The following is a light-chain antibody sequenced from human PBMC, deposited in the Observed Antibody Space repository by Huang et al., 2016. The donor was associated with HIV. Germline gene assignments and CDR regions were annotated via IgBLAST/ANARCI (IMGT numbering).Light chain of an antibody. Sequence: EIVMTQSPATLSVSPGERATLSCRASQSVSSNLAWYQQKPGQAPSLLIYGASTRATGIPARVSGSGSGTEFTLTISSLQSEDFAVYYCQQYNNWPLFTFGPGTKVDIK. CDR1: QSVSSN. J-gene: IGKJ3*01. CDR2: GAS. CDR3: QQYNNWPLFT. V-gene: IGKV3-15*01.